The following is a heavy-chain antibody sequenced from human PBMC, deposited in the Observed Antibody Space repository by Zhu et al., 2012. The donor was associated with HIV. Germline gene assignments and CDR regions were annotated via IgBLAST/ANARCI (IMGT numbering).Heavy chain of an antibody. J-gene: IGHJ4*02. D-gene: IGHD3-10*01. CDR3: ASRNSDDYYGSGIYNY. CDR1: GGSISSGGYS. CDR2: IYHSGST. Sequence: QVQLQESGSGLVKPSQTLSLTCAVSGGSISSGGYSWSWIRQPPGKGLEWIGYIYHSGSTYYNPSLKSRVTISVDRSKNQFSLKLSSVTAADTAVYYCASRNSDDYYGSGIYNYWGQGTLVTVSS. V-gene: IGHV4-30-2*01.